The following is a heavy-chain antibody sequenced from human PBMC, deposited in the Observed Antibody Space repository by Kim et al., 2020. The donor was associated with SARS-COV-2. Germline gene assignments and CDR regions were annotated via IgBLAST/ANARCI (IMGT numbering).Heavy chain of an antibody. CDR2: IYHSGST. CDR3: ARDPGGYYDILTGSFIFDY. J-gene: IGHJ4*01. V-gene: IGHV4-38-2*02. Sequence: SETLSLTCTVSGYSISSGYYWGWIRQPPGKGLEWIGSIYHSGSTYYNPSLKSRVTISVDTSKNQFSLKLSSVTAADTAVYYCARDPGGYYDILTGSFIFDYWGHGTLVTVSS. D-gene: IGHD3-9*01. CDR1: GYSISSGYY.